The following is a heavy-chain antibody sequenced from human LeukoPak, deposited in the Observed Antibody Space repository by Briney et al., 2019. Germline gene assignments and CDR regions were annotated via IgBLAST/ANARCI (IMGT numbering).Heavy chain of an antibody. CDR2: ITTGGGTT. CDR1: GFTFSNSE. D-gene: IGHD3-10*01. CDR3: ARASDYYYGSGSYY. Sequence: GGSLRLSCVASGFTFSNSEMNWVRQAPGKGLEWVSYITTGGGTTYYADSVKGRFTISRDNAKNSLYLQMSSLRAEDTAVYYCARASDYYYGSGSYYWGQGTLVTVSS. J-gene: IGHJ4*02. V-gene: IGHV3-48*03.